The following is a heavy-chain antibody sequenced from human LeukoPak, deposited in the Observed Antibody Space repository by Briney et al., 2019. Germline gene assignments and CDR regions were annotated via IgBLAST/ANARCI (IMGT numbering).Heavy chain of an antibody. V-gene: IGHV3-74*01. CDR3: VRDLDLGGYSSFEY. CDR2: IKSDGSSS. CDR1: GFTFSSYFW. D-gene: IGHD4-23*01. J-gene: IGHJ4*02. Sequence: GGSLRLSCAASGFTFSSYFWMHWARQGPGKGLVGVSRIKSDGSSSTYADSVKGRFTISRDNAKNPLYLQMNTLRAEDTAVYYCVRDLDLGGYSSFEYWGQGTLVTVSS.